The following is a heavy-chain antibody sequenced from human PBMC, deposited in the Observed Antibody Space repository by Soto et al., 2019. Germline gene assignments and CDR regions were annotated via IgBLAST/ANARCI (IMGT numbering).Heavy chain of an antibody. Sequence: PSETLSLTCAVYGGSFSGYYWTWIRQPPGTGLEWIGEINHSGSTNYNPSLKSRVTISVDTSKNQFSLKLTSVTAADTAVYYCARKKITALFAYGGKEPLVPVS. D-gene: IGHD3-10*01. V-gene: IGHV4-34*01. CDR2: INHSGST. CDR3: ARKKITALFAY. CDR1: GGSFSGYY. J-gene: IGHJ4*02.